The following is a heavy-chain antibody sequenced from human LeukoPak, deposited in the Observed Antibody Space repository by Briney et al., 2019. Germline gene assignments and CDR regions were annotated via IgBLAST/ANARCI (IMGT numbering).Heavy chain of an antibody. CDR2: INPNSGGT. J-gene: IGHJ5*02. CDR3: AKGRVVAGTKSLTYNWLDP. V-gene: IGHV1-2*02. Sequence: ASVKVSCKASGYTFTGYYIHWVRQAPGQGLEWMGWINPNSGGTKYARKFQGRVTMTRDTSISQAYMGLSRLRSDDTAVYYCAKGRVVAGTKSLTYNWLDPWGQGTLVTVSS. CDR1: GYTFTGYY. D-gene: IGHD6-19*01.